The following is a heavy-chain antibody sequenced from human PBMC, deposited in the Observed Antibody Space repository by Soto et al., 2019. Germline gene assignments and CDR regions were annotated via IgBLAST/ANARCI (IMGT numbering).Heavy chain of an antibody. CDR2: ISSGSITI. CDR3: ARDQWYAFDI. Sequence: GGSLRLSCTASGFTFSSYNMNWVRQAPGKGLEWVSYISSGSITIYYADSVKGRFTISRDNAKNSLYLQMNSLRTEDTAVYYCARDQWYAFDIWGQGTMVTVSS. CDR1: GFTFSSYN. J-gene: IGHJ3*02. V-gene: IGHV3-48*01. D-gene: IGHD2-8*01.